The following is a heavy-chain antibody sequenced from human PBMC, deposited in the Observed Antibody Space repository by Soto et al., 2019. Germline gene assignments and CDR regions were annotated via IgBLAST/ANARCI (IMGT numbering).Heavy chain of an antibody. J-gene: IGHJ4*02. D-gene: IGHD6-19*01. Sequence: VQLVQSGPEVKKTGASVQVSCKASGYTFNTYGLSWVRKATGQGLEWMGWIRGYNGNTNYAPNIQDRVTLTIDTSTGTAYMERRSLRYEDTALYYFARAVPIDSWGQGTLVTV. V-gene: IGHV1-18*04. CDR1: GYTFNTYG. CDR3: ARAVPIDS. CDR2: IRGYNGNT.